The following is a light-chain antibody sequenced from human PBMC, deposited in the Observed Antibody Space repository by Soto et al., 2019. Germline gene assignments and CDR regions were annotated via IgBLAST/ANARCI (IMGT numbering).Light chain of an antibody. Sequence: DIPMTQSPSTLSASVGDRVTITCRASQSIRSWLAWYQQKPGTAPKLLIYEASTLESGVPSRFSGVRSGTDFTLTVSSLQPDDFATYYCQQYNDSFLYTFGQGTKLEIK. CDR2: EAS. CDR1: QSIRSW. V-gene: IGKV1-5*03. CDR3: QQYNDSFLYT. J-gene: IGKJ2*01.